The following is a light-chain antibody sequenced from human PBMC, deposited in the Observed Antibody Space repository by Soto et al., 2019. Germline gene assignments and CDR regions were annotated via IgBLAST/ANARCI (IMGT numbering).Light chain of an antibody. J-gene: IGLJ1*01. Sequence: QSALTQPPSASGSPGQSVTISCTGTSSAVGGYNYVSWYQQHPGKAPKLMIYEVSKRPSGVPDRFSGSKSGNTASLTVSGLQAEDEADYYCSSYAGTSSYYLFGTGTKVTVL. CDR3: SSYAGTSSYYL. CDR1: SSAVGGYNY. V-gene: IGLV2-8*01. CDR2: EVS.